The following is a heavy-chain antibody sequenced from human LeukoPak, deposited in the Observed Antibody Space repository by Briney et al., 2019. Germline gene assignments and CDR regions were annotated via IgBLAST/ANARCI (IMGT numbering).Heavy chain of an antibody. Sequence: SETLSLTCTVSGGSISSSYYWGWIRQPPGKGLEWIGSIYYSGSTYYNPSLKSRVTISVDTSKNQCSLKLSSVTAADTAVYYCARRTSSSSFWYFDLWGRGTLVTVSS. V-gene: IGHV4-39*01. D-gene: IGHD6-6*01. CDR2: IYYSGST. J-gene: IGHJ2*01. CDR3: ARRTSSSSFWYFDL. CDR1: GGSISSSYY.